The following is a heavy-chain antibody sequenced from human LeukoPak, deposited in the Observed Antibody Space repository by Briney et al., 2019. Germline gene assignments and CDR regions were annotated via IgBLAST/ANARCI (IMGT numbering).Heavy chain of an antibody. CDR1: GYTFTSYG. Sequence: ASVKVSCKASGYTFTSYGISWVRQAPGQGLEWMGWINPNSGGTNYAQKFQGRVTMTRDTSISTAYMELSRLRSDDTAVYYCASSTVTTHGDYWGQGTLVTVSS. CDR3: ASSTVTTHGDY. J-gene: IGHJ4*02. D-gene: IGHD4-11*01. V-gene: IGHV1-2*02. CDR2: INPNSGGT.